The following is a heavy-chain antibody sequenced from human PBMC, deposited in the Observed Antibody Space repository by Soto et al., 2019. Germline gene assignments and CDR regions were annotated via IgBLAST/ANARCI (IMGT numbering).Heavy chain of an antibody. D-gene: IGHD3-3*01. CDR2: IHAGNGDT. Sequence: QVQLVQSGAEVKKPGASVKVSCKASGYTFISYAMNWVRQAPGQRLEWMGWIHAGNGDTKYSQKVQDRVTISRDTVASTAYMELRSLTPEATAVYYCARDHYDFRIGNANAPKWLDVWCQGTLVTV. CDR3: ARDHYDFRIGNANAPKWLDV. CDR1: GYTFISYA. J-gene: IGHJ5*02. V-gene: IGHV1-3*01.